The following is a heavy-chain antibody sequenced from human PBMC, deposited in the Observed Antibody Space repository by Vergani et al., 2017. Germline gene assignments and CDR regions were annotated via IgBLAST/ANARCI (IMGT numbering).Heavy chain of an antibody. CDR3: ARGSGGYDSYYFDY. Sequence: QVQLVQSGAEVKKPGASVKVSCKASGYTFSSYAMHWVRQAPGKGLEWVAVISYDGSNKYYADSVKGRFTISRDNSKNTLYLQMNSLRAEDTAVYYCARGSGGYDSYYFDYWGQGTLVTVSS. V-gene: IGHV3-30-3*01. D-gene: IGHD5-12*01. CDR1: GYTFSSYA. CDR2: ISYDGSNK. J-gene: IGHJ4*02.